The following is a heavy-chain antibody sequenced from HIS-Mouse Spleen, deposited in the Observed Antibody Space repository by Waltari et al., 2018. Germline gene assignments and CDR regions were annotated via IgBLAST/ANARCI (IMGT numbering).Heavy chain of an antibody. J-gene: IGHJ2*01. CDR1: GGPISSSSYY. CDR3: AREIPYSSSWYDWYFDL. D-gene: IGHD6-13*01. CDR2: IYYSGST. V-gene: IGHV4-39*07. Sequence: QLQLQESGPGLVKPSETLSLTCTVSGGPISSSSYYWVWTRQPPGKGLGWIGSIYYSGSTYYNPSLKSRVTISVDTSKNQFSLKLSSVTAADTAVYYCAREIPYSSSWYDWYFDLWGRGTLVTVSS.